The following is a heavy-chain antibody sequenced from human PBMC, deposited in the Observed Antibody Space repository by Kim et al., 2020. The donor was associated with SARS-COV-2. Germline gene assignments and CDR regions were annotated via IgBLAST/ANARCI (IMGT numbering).Heavy chain of an antibody. CDR2: IYPADSDI. V-gene: IGHV5-51*01. J-gene: IGHJ6*02. Sequence: GESLKISCEGSGYDFSNYWIGWVRRMPGKGLEWMGIIYPADSDIRYSPSFQGQVTISVDKSITTAYLQLRSLKASDTAMYYCARLWRGSKYSTSGGLDVWGQGKTVSVSS. CDR3: ARLWRGSKYSTSGGLDV. D-gene: IGHD6-6*01. CDR1: GYDFSNYW.